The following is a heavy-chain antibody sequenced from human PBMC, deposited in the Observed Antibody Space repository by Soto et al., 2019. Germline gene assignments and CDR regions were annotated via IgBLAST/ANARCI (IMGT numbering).Heavy chain of an antibody. D-gene: IGHD6-19*01. J-gene: IGHJ4*02. CDR1: GFTFSSYA. CDR2: ISGSGGST. Sequence: LRLSCAASGFTFSSYAMSWVRQAPGKGLEWVSAISGSGGSTYYADSVKGRFTISRDNSKNTLYLQMNSLRAEDTAVYYCAKRHLQYSSGLVHEDYFDYWGQGTLVTVSS. CDR3: AKRHLQYSSGLVHEDYFDY. V-gene: IGHV3-23*01.